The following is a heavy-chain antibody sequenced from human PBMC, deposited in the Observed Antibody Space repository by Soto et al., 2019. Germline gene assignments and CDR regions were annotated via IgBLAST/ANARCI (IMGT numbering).Heavy chain of an antibody. J-gene: IGHJ6*02. CDR2: IIPIFGTA. Sequence: EASVKVSCKASGGTFSSYAISWVRQAPGQGLEWMGGIIPIFGTANYAQKFQGRVTITADESTSTAYMELSSLRSEDTAVYYCARASSKWLRLSYYYYGMDVWGQGTTVTVSS. V-gene: IGHV1-69*13. CDR3: ARASSKWLRLSYYYYGMDV. CDR1: GGTFSSYA. D-gene: IGHD5-12*01.